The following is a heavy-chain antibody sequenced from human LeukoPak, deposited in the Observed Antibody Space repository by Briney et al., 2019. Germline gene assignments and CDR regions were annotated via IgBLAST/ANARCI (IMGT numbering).Heavy chain of an antibody. Sequence: PGGSLRLSCVVSGFTFSDFDMSWIRQAPGKGLEWVSLIRGSGGSTYYADSVRGRFTISRDNSKNTLYLQMNSLRAEDTAVYYCAKDMGYFTGMDVWGQGTTVTVSS. V-gene: IGHV3-23*01. J-gene: IGHJ6*02. D-gene: IGHD2-8*01. CDR1: GFTFSDFD. CDR2: IRGSGGST. CDR3: AKDMGYFTGMDV.